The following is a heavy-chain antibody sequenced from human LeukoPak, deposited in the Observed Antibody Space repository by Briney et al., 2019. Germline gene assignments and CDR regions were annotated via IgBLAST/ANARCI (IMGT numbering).Heavy chain of an antibody. J-gene: IGHJ4*02. CDR1: GFTFSSYW. CDR2: INSDGSST. V-gene: IGHV3-74*01. CDR3: AKRPYGSGSLDY. Sequence: GGSLRLSCAASGFTFSSYWMHWVRQAPGKGLVWVSRINSDGSSTSYADPVKGRFTISRDNAKNTLYLQMNSLRAEDTAVYYCAKRPYGSGSLDYWGQGTLVTVSS. D-gene: IGHD3-10*01.